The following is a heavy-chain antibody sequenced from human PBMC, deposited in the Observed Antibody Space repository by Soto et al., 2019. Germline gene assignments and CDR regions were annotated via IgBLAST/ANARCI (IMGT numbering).Heavy chain of an antibody. CDR2: ISGSGGST. Sequence: EVQLLESGGGLVQPGGSLRLSCAASGFTFSSYAMSWVRQAPGKGLEWVSAISGSGGSTYYADSVKGRFTISRDNSKNTLYLQMNSLRAEDTAVYYCASIAAAGTVLYYFDYCCQGTLVTVSS. D-gene: IGHD6-13*01. CDR3: ASIAAAGTVLYYFDY. J-gene: IGHJ4*02. CDR1: GFTFSSYA. V-gene: IGHV3-23*01.